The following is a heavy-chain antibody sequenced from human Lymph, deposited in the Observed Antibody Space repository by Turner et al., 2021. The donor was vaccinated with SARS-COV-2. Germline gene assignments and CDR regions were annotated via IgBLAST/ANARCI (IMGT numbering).Heavy chain of an antibody. CDR1: GYTLTELS. Sequence: QVQLGQSGAEAKKPGASVNVSCKVSGYTLTELSIHWVRQAPGQGLEWMGGFDPEDGETIYEQKFQGRVTMTVDTSTDTAYMELSSLRSDDTAVYYCVTLKSNWKILTGRYYFDFWGQGTLVTVSS. J-gene: IGHJ4*02. D-gene: IGHD1-1*01. V-gene: IGHV1-24*01. CDR2: FDPEDGET. CDR3: VTLKSNWKILTGRYYFDF.